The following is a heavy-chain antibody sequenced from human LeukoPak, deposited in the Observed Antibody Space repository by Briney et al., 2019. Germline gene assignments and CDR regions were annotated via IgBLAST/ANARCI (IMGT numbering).Heavy chain of an antibody. V-gene: IGHV4-30-2*01. CDR1: VASISSGGSS. J-gene: IGHJ2*01. Sequence: SQTLSLTCAVSVASISSGGSSWSWIRQPPGKGLEWIGYIYHSGSTYYNPSLKSRVTISVDRSKNQFSLKLSYVSAADTAVYYCARVRYYDSSGYPRTHWYFDLWGRGTLVTVSS. CDR3: ARVRYYDSSGYPRTHWYFDL. CDR2: IYHSGST. D-gene: IGHD3-22*01.